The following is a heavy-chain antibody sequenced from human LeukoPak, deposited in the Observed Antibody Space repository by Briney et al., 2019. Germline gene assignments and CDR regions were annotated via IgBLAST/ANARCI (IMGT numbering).Heavy chain of an antibody. CDR2: INPNSGGT. CDR3: ARQTIVGTTRDY. V-gene: IGHV1-2*02. J-gene: IGHJ4*02. Sequence: ASVKVSCKASVYTFTGYYMHWVRQAPGQGLEWMGWINPNSGGTNYAQKFQGRVTMTRDTSISTAYMELSRLRSDDTAVYYCARQTIVGTTRDYWGQGTLVTVSS. CDR1: VYTFTGYY. D-gene: IGHD1-26*01.